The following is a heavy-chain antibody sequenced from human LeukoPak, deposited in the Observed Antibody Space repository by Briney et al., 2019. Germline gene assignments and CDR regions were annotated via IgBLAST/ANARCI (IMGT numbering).Heavy chain of an antibody. Sequence: SETLSLTCTVSGGSIRSYYWGWIRQPPGKGLEWIGSIYYSGSTYYNPSLKSRVTISVDTSKNQFSLKLSSVTAADTAVYYCARHRFYYYYYMDVWGKGTTVTVSS. CDR2: IYYSGST. J-gene: IGHJ6*03. CDR3: ARHRFYYYYYMDV. V-gene: IGHV4-39*01. D-gene: IGHD3-16*01. CDR1: GGSIRSYY.